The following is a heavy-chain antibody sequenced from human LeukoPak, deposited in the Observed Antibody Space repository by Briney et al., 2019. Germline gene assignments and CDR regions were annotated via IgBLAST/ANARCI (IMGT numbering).Heavy chain of an antibody. J-gene: IGHJ4*02. CDR2: IIPILGIA. Sequence: SVKVSCKASGGTCSSYAISWVRQAPGQGLEWMGRIIPILGIANYAQKFQGRVTITADESTSTAYMELSSLRSEDTAVYYCARVGNYFDYWGQGTLVTVSS. CDR3: ARVGNYFDY. CDR1: GGTCSSYA. V-gene: IGHV1-69*04.